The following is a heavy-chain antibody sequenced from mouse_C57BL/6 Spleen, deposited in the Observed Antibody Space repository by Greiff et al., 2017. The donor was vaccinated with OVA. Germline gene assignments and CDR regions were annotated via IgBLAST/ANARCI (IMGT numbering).Heavy chain of an antibody. Sequence: VQLQQSGAELVKPGASVKISCKASGYAFSSYWMNWVKQRPGKGLEWIGQIYPGDGDTNYNGKFKGKATLTADKSSSTAYMQLSSLTSEDSAVYFCARSIYDVYFDYWGQGTTLTVSS. J-gene: IGHJ2*01. V-gene: IGHV1-80*01. CDR1: GYAFSSYW. CDR3: ARSIYDVYFDY. D-gene: IGHD2-3*01. CDR2: IYPGDGDT.